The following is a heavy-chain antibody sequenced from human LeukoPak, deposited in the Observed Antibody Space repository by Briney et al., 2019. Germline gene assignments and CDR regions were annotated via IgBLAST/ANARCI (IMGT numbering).Heavy chain of an antibody. CDR1: AGSISSISYY. CDR2: IYYSGST. CDR3: ARDRAAVPAANWFDP. V-gene: IGHV4-39*07. D-gene: IGHD2-2*01. J-gene: IGHJ5*02. Sequence: SETLSLTCTVSAGSISSISYYWGWIRQPPGKGLEWIGSIYYSGSTYYNPSLKSRVTISVDTSKNQFSPKLSSVTAADTAVYYCARDRAAVPAANWFDPWGQATLVSVSS.